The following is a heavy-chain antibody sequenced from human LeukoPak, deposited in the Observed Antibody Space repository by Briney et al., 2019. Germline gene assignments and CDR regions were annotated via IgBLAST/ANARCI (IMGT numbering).Heavy chain of an antibody. CDR2: IYYSGST. CDR3: ARDTYDTSFMAFNV. J-gene: IGHJ3*01. CDR1: GGSISSSSYY. D-gene: IGHD3-22*01. V-gene: IGHV4-39*07. Sequence: SETLSLTCTVSGGSISSSSYYWGWIRQSPGKGLEWIGSIYYSGSTYYNPSLKSRVTISIDASKNQFSLKLNSVTAADTAMYYCARDTYDTSFMAFNVWGQETMVTVSS.